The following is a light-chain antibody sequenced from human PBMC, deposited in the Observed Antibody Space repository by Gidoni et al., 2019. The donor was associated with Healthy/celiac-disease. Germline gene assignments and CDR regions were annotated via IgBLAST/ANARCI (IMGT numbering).Light chain of an antibody. CDR3: GTWDSSLSAGV. CDR2: DNN. Sequence: QSVFTHPPSVSAAPGQKVTISCSGSSSNIGNNYVSSYQQLPGTAPKLLIYDNNKRPSGIPDRFSGSKSGTSATLGITGLQTGDEADYYCGTWDSSLSAGVFGTGTKVTVL. J-gene: IGLJ1*01. V-gene: IGLV1-51*01. CDR1: SSNIGNNY.